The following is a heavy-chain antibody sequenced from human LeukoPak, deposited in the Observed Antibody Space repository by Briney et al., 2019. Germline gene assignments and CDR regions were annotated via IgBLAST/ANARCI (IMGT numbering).Heavy chain of an antibody. D-gene: IGHD3-10*01. CDR3: AKDMYGFGELLDY. J-gene: IGHJ4*02. CDR1: GFTFKIYT. Sequence: PGGSLRLSCAASGFTFKIYTMNWVRQAPGKGLEWVSGISWNSGSIGYADSVKGRFTISRDNAKNSLYLQMNSLRAEDTALYYCAKDMYGFGELLDYWGQGTLVTVSS. CDR2: ISWNSGSI. V-gene: IGHV3-9*01.